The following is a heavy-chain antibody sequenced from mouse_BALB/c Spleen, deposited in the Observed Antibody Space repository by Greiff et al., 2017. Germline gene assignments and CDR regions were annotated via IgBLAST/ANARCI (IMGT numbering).Heavy chain of an antibody. Sequence: DVMLVESGGGLVQPGGSLKLSCAASGFTFSSYGMSWVRQTPDKRLELVATINSNGGSTYYPDSVKGRFTISRDNAKNTLYLQMSSLKSEDTAMYYCARVTTVVATGAMDYWGQGTSVTVSS. CDR1: GFTFSSYG. CDR2: INSNGGST. J-gene: IGHJ4*01. CDR3: ARVTTVVATGAMDY. V-gene: IGHV5-6-3*01. D-gene: IGHD1-1*01.